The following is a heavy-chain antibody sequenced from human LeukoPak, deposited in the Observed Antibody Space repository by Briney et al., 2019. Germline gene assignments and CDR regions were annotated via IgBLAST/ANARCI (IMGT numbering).Heavy chain of an antibody. Sequence: SQTLSLTCAISGDSVSSNSAAWNWIRQSPSRGLEWLGRTYYRSKWYNDYAVSEKSRITINPDTSKNQFSLQLNSVTPEDTAVYYCARSYYYDSSGYYNYWGQGTLVTVSS. V-gene: IGHV6-1*01. CDR3: ARSYYYDSSGYYNY. J-gene: IGHJ4*02. D-gene: IGHD3-22*01. CDR1: GDSVSSNSAA. CDR2: TYYRSKWYN.